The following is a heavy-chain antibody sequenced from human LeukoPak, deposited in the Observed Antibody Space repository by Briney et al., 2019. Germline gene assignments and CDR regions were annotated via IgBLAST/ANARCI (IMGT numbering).Heavy chain of an antibody. D-gene: IGHD3-10*01. CDR1: GGSISSYY. CDR3: AREASRAGTYYFDY. J-gene: IGHJ4*02. V-gene: IGHV4-59*01. Sequence: SETLSLTCTVSGGSISSYYWSWIRQPPGKGLEWIGYIYYSGSTNYNPSLKSRVTISVDTSKNQFSLKLRSVTAADTAVYFCAREASRAGTYYFDYWGQGTLRTVSS. CDR2: IYYSGST.